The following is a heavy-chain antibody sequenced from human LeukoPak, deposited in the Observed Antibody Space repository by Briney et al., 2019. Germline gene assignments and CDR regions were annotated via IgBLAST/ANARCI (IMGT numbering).Heavy chain of an antibody. CDR3: ARRYDYVWGSYRYNNIWFDP. D-gene: IGHD3-16*02. V-gene: IGHV4-34*01. Sequence: SETLSLTCGVYGGSFSGYYWSWIRQPPGKGLEWIGSIYYSGSTYYNPSLKSRVTISVDTSKNQFSLKLSSVTAADTAVYYCARRYDYVWGSYRYNNIWFDPWGQGTLVTVSS. J-gene: IGHJ5*02. CDR2: IYYSGST. CDR1: GGSFSGYY.